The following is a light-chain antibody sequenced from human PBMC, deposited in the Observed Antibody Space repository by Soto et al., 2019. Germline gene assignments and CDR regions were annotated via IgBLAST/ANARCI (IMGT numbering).Light chain of an antibody. CDR2: KAS. V-gene: IGKV1-5*03. Sequence: DIQMTQSPSTLSASVGDTVTITCRASQSISSWLAWYQQKPGKAPKVLIYKASSLESGVPSGFSGSGSGTEFTLTISSLQPDDSATYYCQQYQSLWTFGQGTKVEIK. J-gene: IGKJ1*01. CDR3: QQYQSLWT. CDR1: QSISSW.